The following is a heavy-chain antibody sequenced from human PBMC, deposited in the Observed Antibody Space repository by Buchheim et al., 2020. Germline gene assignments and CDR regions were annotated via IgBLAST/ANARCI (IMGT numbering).Heavy chain of an antibody. J-gene: IGHJ6*02. CDR2: MNPNSGNT. V-gene: IGHV1-8*01. CDR3: ARGDYSNYGNDEYYYYYGMDV. D-gene: IGHD4-11*01. Sequence: QVQLVQSGAEVKKPGASVKVSCKASGYTFTSYDINWVRQATGQGLEWMGWMNPNSGNTGYAQKFQGRVTMTRNTSISTAYMELSSLRSEDTAVYYCARGDYSNYGNDEYYYYYGMDVWGQGTT. CDR1: GYTFTSYD.